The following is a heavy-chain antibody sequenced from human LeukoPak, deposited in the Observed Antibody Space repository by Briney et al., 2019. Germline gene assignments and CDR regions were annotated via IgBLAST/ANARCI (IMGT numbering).Heavy chain of an antibody. CDR1: GYTFSNNY. Sequence: ASVKVSCKASGYTFSNNYIHWVRQAPGQGLEWMGTINAGGGSTTYAQKFHGRVTMTRDTSTSTVYMELSTLSSEDTAVYYCATGHSDACDVWGQGTLVAVSS. D-gene: IGHD3-10*01. CDR3: ATGHSDACDV. J-gene: IGHJ3*01. CDR2: INAGGGST. V-gene: IGHV1-46*01.